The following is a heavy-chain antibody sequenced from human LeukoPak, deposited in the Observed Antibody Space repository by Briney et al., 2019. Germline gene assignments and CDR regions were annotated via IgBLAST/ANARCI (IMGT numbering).Heavy chain of an antibody. J-gene: IGHJ4*02. V-gene: IGHV3-7*01. Sequence: QAGGSLRLSCAASGFTLRNYWMGWVRQAPGKGLEWEANTKPDGSAEYCADSVRGRFTTSRDNANNFLYLQMNSLRAEDTAVYYCSRDGALNTNFDYWGQGTLVTVSS. CDR2: TKPDGSAE. CDR1: GFTLRNYW. D-gene: IGHD4/OR15-4a*01. CDR3: SRDGALNTNFDY.